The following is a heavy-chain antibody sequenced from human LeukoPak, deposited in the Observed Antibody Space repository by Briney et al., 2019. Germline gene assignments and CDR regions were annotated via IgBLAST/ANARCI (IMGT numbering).Heavy chain of an antibody. CDR2: ISAYNGNT. CDR1: GGTFSSYA. CDR3: ARAPPITMVRDRSHDY. Sequence: VASVKVSCKASGGTFSSYAISWVRQAPGQGLEWMGWISAYNGNTNYAQKLQGRVTMTTDTSTSTAYMELRSLRSDDTAVYYCARAPPITMVRDRSHDYWGQGTLVTVSS. V-gene: IGHV1-18*01. D-gene: IGHD3-10*01. J-gene: IGHJ4*02.